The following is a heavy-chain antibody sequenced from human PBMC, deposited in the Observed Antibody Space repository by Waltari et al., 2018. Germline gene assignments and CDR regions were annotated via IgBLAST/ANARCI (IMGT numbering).Heavy chain of an antibody. CDR2: IIPIFGTA. CDR3: ARDLRDGAFDI. V-gene: IGHV1-69*13. J-gene: IGHJ3*02. CDR1: GGTFSSYA. Sequence: QVQLVQSGAEAKKPGSSVKVSCQASGGTFSSYAISWVRQAPGQGLEWMGGIIPIFGTANYAQKFQGRVTITADESTSTAYMELSSLRSEDTAVYYCARDLRDGAFDIWGQGTMVTVSS.